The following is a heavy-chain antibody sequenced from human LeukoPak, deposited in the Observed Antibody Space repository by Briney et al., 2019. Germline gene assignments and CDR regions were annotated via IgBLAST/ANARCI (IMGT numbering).Heavy chain of an antibody. CDR2: ISAYNGNT. CDR3: ARVPPRYCSSTSCYRAPT. V-gene: IGHV1-18*01. D-gene: IGHD2-2*01. J-gene: IGHJ5*02. CDR1: GYTFTSYG. Sequence: ASVKVSCKASGYTFTSYGISWVRQAPGQGLEWMGWISAYNGNTNYAQKLQGRVTMTTDTSTSTAYMELRSLRSDDTAVYYCARVPPRYCSSTSCYRAPTWGQGTLVTVSS.